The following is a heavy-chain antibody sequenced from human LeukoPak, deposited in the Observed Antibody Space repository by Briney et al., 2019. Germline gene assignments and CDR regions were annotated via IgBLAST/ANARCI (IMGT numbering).Heavy chain of an antibody. V-gene: IGHV3-7*01. CDR1: GFTFSSYW. CDR3: ARDRVGYQLLKLFDY. D-gene: IGHD2-2*01. CDR2: IEQDGSEK. Sequence: GGSLRLSCAASGFTFSSYWMSWVRQAPGKGLEWVANIEQDGSEKYYVDSVKGRFTISRDNAKNSLYLQMNSLRAEDTAVYYCARDRVGYQLLKLFDYWGQGTLVTVSS. J-gene: IGHJ4*02.